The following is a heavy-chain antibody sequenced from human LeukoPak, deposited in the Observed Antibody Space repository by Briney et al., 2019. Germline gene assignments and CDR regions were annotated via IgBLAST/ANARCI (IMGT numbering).Heavy chain of an antibody. D-gene: IGHD6-13*01. CDR2: ISSNGGST. CDR1: GFTFSNYG. J-gene: IGHJ4*02. CDR3: VKDRRYSSNWYYFDY. V-gene: IGHV3-64D*09. Sequence: GGSLRLSCAASGFTFSNYGMHWVRQAPGKGLEYVSAISSNGGSTYYADSVKGRFTISRDNSKNTLYLQMSSLRAEDTAVYYCVKDRRYSSNWYYFDYWGQGTLVIVSS.